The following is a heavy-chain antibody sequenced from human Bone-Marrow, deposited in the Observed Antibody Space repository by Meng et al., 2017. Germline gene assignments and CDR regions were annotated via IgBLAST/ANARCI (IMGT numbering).Heavy chain of an antibody. CDR1: DYTLTSDG. CDR3: ATRGNPYLDR. Sequence: VQLVQSGAEVKKPGASVKVSCKVSDYTLTSDGFSWVWQAPGQGLQWMGWINIYNGITNYGRNFQGRVTLTTDTSTSTGYMELSSLTSDDTAVYYCATRGNPYLDRWGQGTLVTVSS. V-gene: IGHV1-18*04. J-gene: IGHJ4*02. CDR2: INIYNGIT.